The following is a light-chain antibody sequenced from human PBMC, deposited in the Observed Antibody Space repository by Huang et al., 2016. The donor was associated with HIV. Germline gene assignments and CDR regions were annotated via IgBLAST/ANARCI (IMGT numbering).Light chain of an antibody. J-gene: IGKJ4*01. CDR3: QQYGSSPLLT. V-gene: IGKV3-20*01. CDR2: GTS. CDR1: QSVSGSD. Sequence: EVVLTQSPGILSLSPGERATLSCRASQSVSGSDLAWYQQRPGQAPRLLIYGTSSRATGIPDRFSASGSGTDFTLTISGLEPEDFAVYYCQQYGSSPLLTFGAGTKVDVK.